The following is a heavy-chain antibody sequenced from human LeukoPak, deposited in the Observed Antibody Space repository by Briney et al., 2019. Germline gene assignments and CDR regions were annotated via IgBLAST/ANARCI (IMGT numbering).Heavy chain of an antibody. CDR2: IYYSGST. CDR3: ARQEVPAAPIDY. Sequence: PSETLSLTCTVSGGSISSYYWSWIRQPPGKGLEWIGYIYYSGSTNYNPSLKSRVTISADTSKNQFSLKLSSVTAADTAVYYCARQEVPAAPIDYWGQGTLVTVSS. J-gene: IGHJ4*02. V-gene: IGHV4-59*08. CDR1: GGSISSYY. D-gene: IGHD2-2*01.